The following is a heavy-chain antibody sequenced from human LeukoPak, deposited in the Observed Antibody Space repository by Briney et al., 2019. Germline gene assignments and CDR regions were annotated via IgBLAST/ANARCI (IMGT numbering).Heavy chain of an antibody. CDR1: GITFSNYY. J-gene: IGHJ4*02. CDR2: IIQDGSVT. V-gene: IGHV3-74*01. CDR3: ARDYY. Sequence: GGSLRLSCVTSGITFSNYYMHWVRQVPGEGLVWVSHIIQDGSVTSYADSVKGRFTISRDNAKNTVYLQMNSLRAEDTAVYYCARDYYWGQGTLVTVSS.